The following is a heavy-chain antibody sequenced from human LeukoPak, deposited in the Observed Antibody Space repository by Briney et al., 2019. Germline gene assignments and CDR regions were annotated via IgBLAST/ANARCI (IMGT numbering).Heavy chain of an antibody. Sequence: GGSLRFSCAASGFTFSDYALIWVRQAPGKGLEWISAIRGTGGTTYYADSVKGRCTISRDNSRNTVYLQMNCLRAEDTALYFCGKDPNGDYVGAFDFWGPGTMVTVSS. CDR1: GFTFSDYA. CDR2: IRGTGGTT. J-gene: IGHJ3*01. CDR3: GKDPNGDYVGAFDF. D-gene: IGHD4-17*01. V-gene: IGHV3-23*01.